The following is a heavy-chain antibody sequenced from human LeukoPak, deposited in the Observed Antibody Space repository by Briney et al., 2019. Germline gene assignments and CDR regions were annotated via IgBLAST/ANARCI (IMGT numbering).Heavy chain of an antibody. D-gene: IGHD2-2*02. CDR3: AASNIVVVPAATPPSFDY. J-gene: IGHJ4*02. V-gene: IGHV1-18*01. Sequence: SGKVSCNASGYTFTIYGISWVREAPGQGDEWMGWISAYNGKTNYAQKLQGRGTMTTDTSTSKAYRELRSMRSEDTAEGYSAASNIVVVPAATPPSFDYWGQGTLVTVSS. CDR1: GYTFTIYG. CDR2: ISAYNGKT.